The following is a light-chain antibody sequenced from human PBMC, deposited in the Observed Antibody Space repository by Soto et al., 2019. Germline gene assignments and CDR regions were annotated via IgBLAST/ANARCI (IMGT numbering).Light chain of an antibody. CDR2: DAS. J-gene: IGKJ5*01. CDR1: QSVSSN. V-gene: IGKV3-15*01. Sequence: EIVLTQSPATLSLSPGERATLSCRASQSVSSNLAWYQQKPGQAPRLLIYDASTGATGTPARFSGSGSGTEFALTISSLQSEDFAIYYCQQYSDWPPITFGQGTRLEIK. CDR3: QQYSDWPPIT.